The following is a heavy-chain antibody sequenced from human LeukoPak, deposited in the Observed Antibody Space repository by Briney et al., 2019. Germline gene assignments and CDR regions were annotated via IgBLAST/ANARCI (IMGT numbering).Heavy chain of an antibody. J-gene: IGHJ6*03. CDR3: ARDPVVDTGYMDV. Sequence: GGSLRLSCAASGFTFSSYGMHWVRQAPGKGLEWVAFIRYDGSNKYYADSVKGRFTISRDNSKNTLYLQMNSLRAEDTAVYYCARDPVVDTGYMDVWGKGTTVTVSS. CDR1: GFTFSSYG. V-gene: IGHV3-30*02. CDR2: IRYDGSNK. D-gene: IGHD5-18*01.